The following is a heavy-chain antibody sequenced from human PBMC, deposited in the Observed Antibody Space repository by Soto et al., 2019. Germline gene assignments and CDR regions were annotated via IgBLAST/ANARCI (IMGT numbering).Heavy chain of an antibody. CDR2: IYFRGST. D-gene: IGHD6-13*01. CDR1: GGSISSGHYY. V-gene: IGHV4-30-4*01. J-gene: IGHJ4*02. Sequence: SETLSLTCTVSGGSISSGHYYWSWIRQPPGKGLEWIGNIYFRGSTYYSPSLKGRGTISVDTSKNQFSLKLSSATAADTAVYYCARDFKRYSRPPGPLEYGGLGTLVTVSS. CDR3: ARDFKRYSRPPGPLEY.